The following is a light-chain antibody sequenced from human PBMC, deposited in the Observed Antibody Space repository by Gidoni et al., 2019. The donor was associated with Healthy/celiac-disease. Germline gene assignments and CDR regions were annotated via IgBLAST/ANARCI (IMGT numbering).Light chain of an antibody. V-gene: IGKV3-15*01. CDR3: QQYNNWPPRFT. J-gene: IGKJ3*01. CDR1: QSVSSN. CDR2: GAS. Sequence: ELVMTQSPATLSVSPGERATLSCRASQSVSSNLAWYQQKPGQAPRLLIYGASTRATGIPARFSGSGSGKEFTLTISSLQSEDCAVYYCQQYNNWPPRFTFGPGTKVDIK.